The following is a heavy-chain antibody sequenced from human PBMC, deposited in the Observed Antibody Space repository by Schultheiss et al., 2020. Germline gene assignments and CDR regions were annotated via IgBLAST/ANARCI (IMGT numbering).Heavy chain of an antibody. J-gene: IGHJ6*02. D-gene: IGHD4-23*01. Sequence: SETLSLTCTVSGGSISSGDYYWSWIRQPPGKGLEWIGYIYYSGSTYYNPSLKSRVTISVDTSKNQFSLKLSSVTAADTAVYYCARGVKKPYYYYGMDVWGQGTTVTVSS. V-gene: IGHV4-30-4*01. CDR3: ARGVKKPYYYYGMDV. CDR2: IYYSGST. CDR1: GGSISSGDYY.